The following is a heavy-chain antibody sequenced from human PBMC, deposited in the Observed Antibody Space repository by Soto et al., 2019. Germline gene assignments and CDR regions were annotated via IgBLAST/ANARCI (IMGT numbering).Heavy chain of an antibody. J-gene: IGHJ4*02. CDR2: IYYSGST. CDR3: ARGGYYYDSSGQTTYFDY. CDR1: GGSVSSGSYY. Sequence: PSETLSLTCTVSGGSVSSGSYYWSWIRQPPGKGLEWIGYIYYSGSTNYNPSLKSRVTISVDTSKNQFSLKLSSVTAADTAVYYCARGGYYYDSSGQTTYFDYWGQGTLVTVSS. D-gene: IGHD3-22*01. V-gene: IGHV4-61*01.